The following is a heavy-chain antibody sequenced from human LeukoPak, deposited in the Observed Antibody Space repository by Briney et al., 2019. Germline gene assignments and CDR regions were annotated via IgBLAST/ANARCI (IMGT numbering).Heavy chain of an antibody. D-gene: IGHD1-14*01. J-gene: IGHJ4*02. CDR3: ATFSGAHHKTFDS. CDR2: IKQDGSDK. Sequence: GGSLRLSCAASGLTFRNYWMSWVRQAPGKWLEWVANIKQDGSDKFYVDSVNSRFTISRDNAKNSLYLQMNTLRGEDTAIYYCATFSGAHHKTFDSWGQGTLVTVSS. CDR1: GLTFRNYW. V-gene: IGHV3-7*01.